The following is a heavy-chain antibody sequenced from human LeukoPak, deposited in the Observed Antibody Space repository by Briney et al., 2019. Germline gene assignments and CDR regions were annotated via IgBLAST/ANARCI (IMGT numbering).Heavy chain of an antibody. V-gene: IGHV3-64*01. CDR3: ARGAQPYRSSSPVDY. CDR2: ISSNGGST. CDR1: GFTFSSYA. D-gene: IGHD6-6*01. Sequence: GGSLRLSCAASGFTFSSYAMHWVRQAPGKVLEYVSAISSNGGSTYYANSVKGRLTISRDNSKNTLYLQMGSLRAEDMAVYYCARGAQPYRSSSPVDYWGQGTLVTVSS. J-gene: IGHJ4*02.